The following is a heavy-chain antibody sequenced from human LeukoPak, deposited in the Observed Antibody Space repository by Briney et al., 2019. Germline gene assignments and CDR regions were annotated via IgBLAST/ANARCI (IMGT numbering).Heavy chain of an antibody. V-gene: IGHV4-59*01. CDR3: ARDLVRDSRFVYRGTFNI. CDR1: GGSISSYY. CDR2: IHDSGST. J-gene: IGHJ3*02. D-gene: IGHD2-8*02. Sequence: SSETLSLTCSVSGGSISSYYWSWIRQSPGKGLEWIGHIHDSGSTNYNPSLKSRVTFSVDTSKNQFSLKVSSVTAADTAVYYCARDLVRDSRFVYRGTFNIWGQGTMVTVSS.